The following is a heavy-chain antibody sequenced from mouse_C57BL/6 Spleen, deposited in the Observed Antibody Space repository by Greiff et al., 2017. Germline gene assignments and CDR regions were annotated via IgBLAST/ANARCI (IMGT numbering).Heavy chain of an antibody. CDR1: GYAFSSSW. CDR2: IYPGDGDT. CDR3: ATSYYSNYVGFAY. Sequence: VQLQQSGPELVKPGASVKISCKASGYAFSSSWMNWVKQRPGKGLEWIVRIYPGDGDTNYTGKFKGKATLTADKSSSAAYMQLSSLTSEDSAVYFCATSYYSNYVGFAYWGQGTLVTVSA. V-gene: IGHV1-82*01. J-gene: IGHJ3*01. D-gene: IGHD2-5*01.